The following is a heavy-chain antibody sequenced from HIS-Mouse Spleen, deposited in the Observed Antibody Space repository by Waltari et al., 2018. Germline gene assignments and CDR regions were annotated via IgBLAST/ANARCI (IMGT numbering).Heavy chain of an antibody. CDR2: ISYDGSNK. V-gene: IGHV3-30*18. Sequence: QVQLVESGGGVVQPGRSLRLPCAASGFTFSSYGLHGVRQAPGKGLEWVAGISYDGSNKYYADSVKGRFTISRDNSKNKLYLQMNSLRAEDTAVYYCAKVNSGSYYFDYWGQGTLVTVSS. D-gene: IGHD1-26*01. CDR1: GFTFSSYG. J-gene: IGHJ4*02. CDR3: AKVNSGSYYFDY.